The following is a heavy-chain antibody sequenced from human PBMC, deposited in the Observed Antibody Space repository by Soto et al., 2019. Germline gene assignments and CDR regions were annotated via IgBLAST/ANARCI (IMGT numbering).Heavy chain of an antibody. J-gene: IGHJ1*01. Sequence: QITLKESGHTLVKPTQTLTLTCTFSGFSLSTSGVGVSWIRQPPGKALEWLALVYCDDDKRYSPSLKNRLTITKDTTKNQVFLTMTNRDPMDTATYYWPHSPLPINVTTSAEYFQHWGQGTLVTVSS. D-gene: IGHD5-12*01. CDR2: VYCDDDK. V-gene: IGHV2-5*02. CDR1: GFSLSTSGVG. CDR3: PHSPLPINVTTSAEYFQH.